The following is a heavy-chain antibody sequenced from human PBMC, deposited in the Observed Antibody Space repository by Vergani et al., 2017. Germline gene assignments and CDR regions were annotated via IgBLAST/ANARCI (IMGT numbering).Heavy chain of an antibody. CDR3: ARVDSYGYKDYFDY. D-gene: IGHD5-18*01. Sequence: QVQLVQSGAEVKKPGASVKVSCKASGYTFTSYGISWVRQAPGQGLEWMGWINPNSGGTNYAQKFQGRVTMTRDTSISTAYMELSRLRSDDTAVYYCARVDSYGYKDYFDYWGQGTLVTVSS. J-gene: IGHJ4*02. CDR1: GYTFTSYG. V-gene: IGHV1-2*02. CDR2: INPNSGGT.